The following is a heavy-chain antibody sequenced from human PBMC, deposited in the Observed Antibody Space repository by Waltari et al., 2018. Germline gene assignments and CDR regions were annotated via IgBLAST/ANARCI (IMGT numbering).Heavy chain of an antibody. CDR2: VNHSGST. CDR1: GGSFSGYY. Sequence: QVQLQQWGAGLLKPSETLSLTCAVYGGSFSGYYWSWIRQPPGKGLEWIGEVNHSGSTNDNPSLKSRVTISVDTSKNQFSLKVNSVTAADTAVYYCARGYCSGDSCSVYFDYWGQGTLVTVSS. J-gene: IGHJ4*02. V-gene: IGHV4-34*02. CDR3: ARGYCSGDSCSVYFDY. D-gene: IGHD2-15*01.